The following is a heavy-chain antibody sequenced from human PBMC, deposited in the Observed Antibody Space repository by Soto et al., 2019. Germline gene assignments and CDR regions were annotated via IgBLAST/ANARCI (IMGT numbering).Heavy chain of an antibody. Sequence: GGSLRLSCAASGFTFDDYGMSWVRQAPGKGLEWVSGINWNGGSTGYADSVKGRFTISRDNAKNSLYLQMNSLRAEDTALYHCASGYCSGGSCPPLAFDIWGQGTMVTVSS. CDR1: GFTFDDYG. J-gene: IGHJ3*02. CDR2: INWNGGST. CDR3: ASGYCSGGSCPPLAFDI. V-gene: IGHV3-20*01. D-gene: IGHD2-15*01.